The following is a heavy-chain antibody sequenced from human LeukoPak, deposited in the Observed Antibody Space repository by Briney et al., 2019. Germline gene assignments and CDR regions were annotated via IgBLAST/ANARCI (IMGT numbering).Heavy chain of an antibody. Sequence: SSVKVSCKASGGTFSSYAISWVRQAPGQGLEWMGGIIPIFGTANYAQKFQGRVTITTDESTSTAYMELSSLRSEDTAVYYCARGTYRPYYYDSSGLGDYYYYMDVWGKGTKVTVSS. CDR2: IIPIFGTA. CDR1: GGTFSSYA. J-gene: IGHJ6*03. V-gene: IGHV1-69*05. D-gene: IGHD3-22*01. CDR3: ARGTYRPYYYDSSGLGDYYYYMDV.